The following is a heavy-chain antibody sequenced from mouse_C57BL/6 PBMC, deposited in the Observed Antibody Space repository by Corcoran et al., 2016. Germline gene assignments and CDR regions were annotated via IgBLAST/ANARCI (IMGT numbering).Heavy chain of an antibody. CDR1: GYTFTDYY. D-gene: IGHD2-1*01. V-gene: IGHV1-19*01. CDR3: ARPSTMVTTNQAWFAY. Sequence: EVQLQQSGPVLVKPGASVKMSCKASGYTFTDYYMNWVKQSHGKSLEWIGVINPYNGGTSYNQKFKGKATLTVDKSSSTAYMELNSLTSEDSAVCYCARPSTMVTTNQAWFAYWGQGTLVTVSA. J-gene: IGHJ3*01. CDR2: INPYNGGT.